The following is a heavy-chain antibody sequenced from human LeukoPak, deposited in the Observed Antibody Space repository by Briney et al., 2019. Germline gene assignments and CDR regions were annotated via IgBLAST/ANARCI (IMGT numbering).Heavy chain of an antibody. CDR3: ARSGTEDGYNIYFDN. J-gene: IGHJ4*02. V-gene: IGHV3-23*01. Sequence: GGSLRLSCATSGFTFSTYAMSWVRQAPGKGLEWVSLISGSGSGTHYADSVKGRFTISRDNSKNMLYMHMNTLRADDTAVYYCARSGTEDGYNIYFDNWGQGTLVTVSS. D-gene: IGHD5-24*01. CDR2: ISGSGSGT. CDR1: GFTFSTYA.